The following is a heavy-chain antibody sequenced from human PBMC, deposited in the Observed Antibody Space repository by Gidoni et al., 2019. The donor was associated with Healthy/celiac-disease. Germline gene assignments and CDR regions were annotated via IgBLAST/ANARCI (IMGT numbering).Heavy chain of an antibody. V-gene: IGHV3-9*01. Sequence: EVQLVESGGGLVQPGRSLRLSCAASGFPFDDYAMHWVRQAPGQGLEWVSGISWNSGSIGYADSVKGRFTISRDNAKNSLYLQMNSLRAEDTALYYCAKDGAVAGKGEYYYYGMDVWGQGTTVTVSS. J-gene: IGHJ6*02. CDR2: ISWNSGSI. CDR1: GFPFDDYA. D-gene: IGHD6-19*01. CDR3: AKDGAVAGKGEYYYYGMDV.